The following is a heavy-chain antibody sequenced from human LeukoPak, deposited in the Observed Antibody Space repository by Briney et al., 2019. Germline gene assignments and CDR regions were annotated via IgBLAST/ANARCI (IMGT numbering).Heavy chain of an antibody. CDR1: GFTFRSCE. CDR2: ITSSGTTM. J-gene: IGHJ4*02. D-gene: IGHD6-19*01. V-gene: IGHV3-48*03. CDR3: SRSPTGSGWYYFDY. Sequence: GGSLRLSCAASGFTFRSCEMNWVRQAPGKGLEWVSYITSSGTTMYYADSVKGRFTISRDNAKNSLYLKMNSLRAEDTAVYYCSRSPTGSGWYYFDYWGQGTLVTVSS.